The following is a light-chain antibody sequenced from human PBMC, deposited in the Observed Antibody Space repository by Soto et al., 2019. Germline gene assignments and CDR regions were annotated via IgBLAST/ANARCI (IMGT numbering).Light chain of an antibody. CDR2: GNI. CDR1: RSNIGAGYD. CDR3: QSYDNSLSGYV. V-gene: IGLV1-40*01. J-gene: IGLJ1*01. Sequence: QSVLTQPPSVSGAPGQRVTISCTGSRSNIGAGYDVHWYQQLPATAPRLLIYGNINRPSGVPDRFSGSKSGTSASLAITGLQAEDEAGYYCQSYDNSLSGYVFGAGTKVTVL.